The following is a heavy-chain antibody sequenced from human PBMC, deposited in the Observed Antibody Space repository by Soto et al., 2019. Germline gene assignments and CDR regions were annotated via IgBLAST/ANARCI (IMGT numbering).Heavy chain of an antibody. V-gene: IGHV3-30*18. J-gene: IGHJ3*02. CDR2: ISYDGSNE. Sequence: GGSLRLSCAASGFNFSSYGMHWVRQAPGKGLEWMAVISYDGSNEHYGDYVKGRFTISRDNSRNTLYLQINSLKSEDTAVYYCAKSITMVRGVMDVFDIWGLGTLVTVSS. CDR3: AKSITMVRGVMDVFDI. CDR1: GFNFSSYG. D-gene: IGHD3-10*01.